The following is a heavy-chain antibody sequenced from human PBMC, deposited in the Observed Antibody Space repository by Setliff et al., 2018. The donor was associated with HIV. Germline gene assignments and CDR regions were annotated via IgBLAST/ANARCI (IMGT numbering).Heavy chain of an antibody. V-gene: IGHV4-59*08. CDR1: GVSISNYY. J-gene: IGHJ5*02. CDR2: IYSSGST. Sequence: SETLSLTCSVSGVSISNYYWSWIRQPPGKGLEWIGFIYSSGSTNYNPSLKSRVTISVDTSKNQFSLKLNSVTAANTAVYYCARNVGGLRSAVNWFDPWGQGTLVTVSS. CDR3: ARNVGGLRSAVNWFDP. D-gene: IGHD4-17*01.